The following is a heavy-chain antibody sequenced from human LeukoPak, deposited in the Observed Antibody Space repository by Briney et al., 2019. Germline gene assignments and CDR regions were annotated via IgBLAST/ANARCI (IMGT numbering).Heavy chain of an antibody. J-gene: IGHJ4*02. CDR3: ARERLVDTAMVEGPHLDY. V-gene: IGHV4-61*02. Sequence: SETLSLTCTVSGGSISSGSYYWSWIRQPAGKGLEWIGRIYISETTNYNPSLKSRVTISVDTSRNQFSLKLSSVTAADTAVYYCARERLVDTAMVEGPHLDYWGQGTLVTVSS. D-gene: IGHD5-18*01. CDR2: IYISETT. CDR1: GGSISSGSYY.